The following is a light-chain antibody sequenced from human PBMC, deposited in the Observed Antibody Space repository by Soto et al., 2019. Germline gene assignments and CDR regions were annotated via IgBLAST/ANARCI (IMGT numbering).Light chain of an antibody. Sequence: DIQMTQSPSSLSASVGDRVTITCRASQSISIYLNWYQQKPGKAPRLLIYAASRLQSGVPSKFSGSGYGTDFTLTINSLQPEDFTTYSCQQSYIMLIYTFGHGTWLDIK. CDR3: QQSYIMLIYT. V-gene: IGKV1-39*01. J-gene: IGKJ2*01. CDR2: AAS. CDR1: QSISIY.